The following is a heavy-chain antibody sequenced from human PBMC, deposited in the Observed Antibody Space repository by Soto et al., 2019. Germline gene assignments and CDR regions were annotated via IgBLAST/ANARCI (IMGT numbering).Heavy chain of an antibody. CDR2: ISYHGSNK. V-gene: IGHV3-30*03. D-gene: IGHD2-8*01. CDR3: AAGLAHCTNGVCPIDY. CDR1: GFNFSNYG. J-gene: IGHJ4*02. Sequence: QVQLVESGGGVVQPGRSLRLSCAASGFNFSNYGIHWVRQAPGKGLEWVAVISYHGSNKYYADSVKGRFTISRDNSKNTLYLQMDSVIAEDTAVYYCAAGLAHCTNGVCPIDYWGQGTLVTVSS.